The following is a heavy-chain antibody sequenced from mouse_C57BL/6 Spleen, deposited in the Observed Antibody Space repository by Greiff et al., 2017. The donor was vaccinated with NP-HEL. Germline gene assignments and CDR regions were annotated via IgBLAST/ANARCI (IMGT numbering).Heavy chain of an antibody. CDR3: ARGSKGVYYAMDY. CDR1: GYAFSSSW. J-gene: IGHJ4*01. D-gene: IGHD1-3*01. CDR2: IYPGDGDT. V-gene: IGHV1-82*01. Sequence: VQLQQSGPELVKPGASVKISCKASGYAFSSSWMNWVKQRPGKGLEWIGRIYPGDGDTNYNGKFKGKATLTADKSSSTAYMQLSSLTSEDSAVYVCARGSKGVYYAMDYWGQGTSVTVSS.